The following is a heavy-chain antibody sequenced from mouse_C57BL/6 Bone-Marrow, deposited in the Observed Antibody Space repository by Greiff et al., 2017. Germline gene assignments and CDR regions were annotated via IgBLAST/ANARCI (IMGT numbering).Heavy chain of an antibody. V-gene: IGHV14-4*01. Sequence: EVKLQQSGAELVRPGASVKLSCTASGFNIKDDYMHWVKQRPEQGLEWIGWIDPENGDTEYASKFQGKATITADTSSNTAYLQLSILTSEDTAVYYCPSYYMFFAYWGQGTLVTVSA. CDR1: GFNIKDDY. CDR3: PSYYMFFAY. J-gene: IGHJ3*01. D-gene: IGHD2-12*01. CDR2: IDPENGDT.